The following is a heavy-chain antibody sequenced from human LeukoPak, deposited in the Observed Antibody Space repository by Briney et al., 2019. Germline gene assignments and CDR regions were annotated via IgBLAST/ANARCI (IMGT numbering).Heavy chain of an antibody. J-gene: IGHJ6*02. CDR1: GFTFSDHY. V-gene: IGHV3-11*06. CDR2: IDLSSSDR. CDR3: ARGHYGLDV. Sequence: PGGSLRLSCAASGFTFSDHYMSWIRQAPGKGLEWVSYIDLSSSDRYYGDSVKGRFTISRDNAKNSVYLQMNSLRVDDTAVYFCARGHYGLDVWGQGTTVTVSS.